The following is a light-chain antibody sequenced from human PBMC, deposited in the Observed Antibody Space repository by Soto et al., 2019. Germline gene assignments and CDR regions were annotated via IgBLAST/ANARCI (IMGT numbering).Light chain of an antibody. V-gene: IGKV1-8*01. CDR1: QGISSY. CDR2: AAS. CDR3: QQYYSYPLT. J-gene: IGKJ3*01. Sequence: AIRMTQSPSSFSESTGDRVTITCRAGQGISSYLAWYQQKPGKAPKLLIYAASTLQSGVPSRFSGSGSGTDFTLTISCLQSEDFAAYYCQQYYSYPLTFGPGTKVDIQ.